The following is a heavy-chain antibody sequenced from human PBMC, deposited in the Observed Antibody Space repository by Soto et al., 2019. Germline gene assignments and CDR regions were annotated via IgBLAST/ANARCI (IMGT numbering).Heavy chain of an antibody. D-gene: IGHD3-16*02. Sequence: PGGSMRLSCAASGFTFSSYEMNWVRQAPGKGLAWVSYISSSCRTIYYADFGKGRFNISSENAKNSLYLQMNSLRAEDKDVYYCARGSTTYYDYVCGSYRSLNVDYWGQGTLVTVSS. CDR1: GFTFSSYE. CDR2: ISSSCRTI. V-gene: IGHV3-48*03. J-gene: IGHJ4*02. CDR3: ARGSTTYYDYVCGSYRSLNVDY.